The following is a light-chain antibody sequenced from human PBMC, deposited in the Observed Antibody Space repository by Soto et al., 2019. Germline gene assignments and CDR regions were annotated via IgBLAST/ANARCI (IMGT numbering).Light chain of an antibody. CDR2: SAS. CDR1: QSISFY. CDR3: QQSFSTPLT. J-gene: IGKJ2*01. Sequence: DIRMTQSPTSLSASVGDSVTISCRASQSISFYLSWYQQKPGKAPKLLIYSASAVKSGVPPRFSGSGSGTDFTLSISGLQPEDSAVYYWQQSFSTPLTFGQGTKVEIK. V-gene: IGKV1-39*01.